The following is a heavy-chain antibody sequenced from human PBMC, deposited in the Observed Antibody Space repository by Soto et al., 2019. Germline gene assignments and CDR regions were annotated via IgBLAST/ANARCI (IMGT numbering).Heavy chain of an antibody. D-gene: IGHD3-9*01. Sequence: GGSLRLSCAASGFIFTSNAMSWVRQAPGKGLEWVSSISDSGSTTYYADSVRGQFFISRDNSKNTLYLQMNSLRADDTAVYFYAKDPRQGSAIDMYYFNYWGQGTQVTVSS. CDR3: AKDPRQGSAIDMYYFNY. J-gene: IGHJ4*02. CDR2: ISDSGSTT. V-gene: IGHV3-23*01. CDR1: GFIFTSNA.